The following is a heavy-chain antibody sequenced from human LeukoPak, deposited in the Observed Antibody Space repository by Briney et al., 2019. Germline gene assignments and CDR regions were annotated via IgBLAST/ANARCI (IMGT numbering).Heavy chain of an antibody. V-gene: IGHV3-43*02. CDR2: ISGDGDST. J-gene: IGHJ5*02. CDR1: GFTLDDYA. CDR3: AKGVRSGTYYNCFDP. Sequence: EGSLRLSCVASGFTLDDYALHWVRQAPGKGLEWISLISGDGDSTYYADSVKGRFTISRDNSKNSLYLQMSSLRAEDTALYYCAKGVRSGTYYNCFDPWGQGTLVTVSS. D-gene: IGHD1-26*01.